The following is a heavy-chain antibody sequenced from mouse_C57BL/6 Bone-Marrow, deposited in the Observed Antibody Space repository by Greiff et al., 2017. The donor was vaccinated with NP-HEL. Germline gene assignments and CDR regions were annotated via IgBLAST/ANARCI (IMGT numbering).Heavy chain of an antibody. Sequence: QVQLQQPGAELVKPGASVKMSCKASGYTFPSYWLTWVKQRPGQGLEWIGGIYPGSGSPNYNEQFKSKATLTVDTSSSTAYMPLSSLTSEDSAVSYCARSGVGGGSSGMDYWGKGTTVTVAS. CDR2: IYPGSGSP. CDR1: GYTFPSYW. V-gene: IGHV1-55*01. J-gene: IGHJ4*01. CDR3: ARSGVGGGSSGMDY. D-gene: IGHD3-2*02.